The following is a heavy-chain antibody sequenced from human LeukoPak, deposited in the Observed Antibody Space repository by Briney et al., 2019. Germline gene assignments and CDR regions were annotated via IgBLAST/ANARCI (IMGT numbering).Heavy chain of an antibody. V-gene: IGHV1-69*05. CDR1: GGTFISYG. Sequence: ASVKVSCKASGGTFISYGISWVRQARGQGREWMGGMIAIFGTANYAQKFEGRVGSTTVESNSTAYMELSSLRSEDTAVYYCARAVGSVVAALWVDFDIWGQGTMVTVSS. CDR3: ARAVGSVVAALWVDFDI. CDR2: MIAIFGTA. J-gene: IGHJ3*02. D-gene: IGHD2-15*01.